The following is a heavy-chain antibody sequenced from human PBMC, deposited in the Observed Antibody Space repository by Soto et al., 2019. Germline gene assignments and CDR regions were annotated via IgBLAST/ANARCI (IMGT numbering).Heavy chain of an antibody. CDR1: GFTFRSYG. CDR2: IWYDGTNE. CDR3: ARDSDFLREGDYLDY. Sequence: QVQLVESGGGVVQPGRSLRLSCAASGFTFRSYGMHWVRQAPGKGLEWVAVIWYDGTNEFYADSVKGRFTISRDNAKNTLYLQMNSLSVEDTAVYYCARDSDFLREGDYLDYWGQGTLVIVSS. D-gene: IGHD3-3*01. V-gene: IGHV3-33*01. J-gene: IGHJ4*02.